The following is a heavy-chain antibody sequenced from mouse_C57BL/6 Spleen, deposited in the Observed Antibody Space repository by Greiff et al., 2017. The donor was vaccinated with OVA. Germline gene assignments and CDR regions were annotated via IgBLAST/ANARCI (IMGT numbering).Heavy chain of an antibody. CDR3: TRGEYDAAMDY. D-gene: IGHD2-14*01. CDR1: GFTFSSYA. V-gene: IGHV5-9-1*02. Sequence: EVKLVESGEGLVKPGGSLKLSCAASGFTFSSYAMSWVRQTPGKRLEWVAYISSGGDYTYYADTVKGRFTFSRDNARNTLYLQMSSLKSEDTAVYYCTRGEYDAAMDYWGQGTTVTVSS. CDR2: ISSGGDYT. J-gene: IGHJ4*01.